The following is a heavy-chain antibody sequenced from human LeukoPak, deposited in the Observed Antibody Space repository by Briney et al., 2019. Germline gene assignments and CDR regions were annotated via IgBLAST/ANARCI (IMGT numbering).Heavy chain of an antibody. D-gene: IGHD5-12*01. V-gene: IGHV5-51*01. Sequence: GESLKISCKGSGFVFTDFWIGWVRQMPGQGLEWMGIIYTGDSETTYGPSFQGLFIVSADKSRNTAYLQWSSLMASDTAVYYCARLTRYRDSGDYYFGMDFWGQGTTVTVSS. CDR3: ARLTRYRDSGDYYFGMDF. CDR1: GFVFTDFW. J-gene: IGHJ6*02. CDR2: IYTGDSET.